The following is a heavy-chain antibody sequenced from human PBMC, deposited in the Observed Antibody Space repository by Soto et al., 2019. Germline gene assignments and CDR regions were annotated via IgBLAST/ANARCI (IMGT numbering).Heavy chain of an antibody. CDR3: ARAGGGYLDY. Sequence: QVQLGESGGGVVQPGRSLKLSCVASGFTLSNYALHWVRQAPGKGPEWMAFISNDGSNKLYADSVKGRFTISRDNSKNTLYLEMNSLRPEDTAVFYCARAGGGYLDYWGQGTLVTVSS. D-gene: IGHD3-22*01. J-gene: IGHJ4*02. CDR1: GFTLSNYA. CDR2: ISNDGSNK. V-gene: IGHV3-30*04.